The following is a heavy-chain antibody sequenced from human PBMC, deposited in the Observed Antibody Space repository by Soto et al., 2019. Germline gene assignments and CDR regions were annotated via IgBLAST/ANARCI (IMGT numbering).Heavy chain of an antibody. J-gene: IGHJ4*02. V-gene: IGHV1-69*06. Sequence: ASVKVSCKASGGTFSSYAISWVRQAPGQGLEWMGGIIPIFGTANYAQKFQGRVTITADKSTSTAYMELSSLRSEDTAVYYCARDDSSGWRPFDYWGQGTLVTVSS. D-gene: IGHD6-19*01. CDR3: ARDDSSGWRPFDY. CDR1: GGTFSSYA. CDR2: IIPIFGTA.